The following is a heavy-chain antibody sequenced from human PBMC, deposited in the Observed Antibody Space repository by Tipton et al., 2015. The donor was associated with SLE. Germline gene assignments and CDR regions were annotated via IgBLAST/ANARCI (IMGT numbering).Heavy chain of an antibody. CDR1: GGSFSCYY. Sequence: LRLSCAVYGGSFSCYYWSWIRQPPGKGLEWIGEINHSGSTNYNPSLKSRVTISVDTSKNQFSLKLSSVTAADTAVYYCARGGDTAMASDIWGQGTMVTVSS. D-gene: IGHD5-18*01. CDR3: ARGGDTAMASDI. V-gene: IGHV4-34*01. CDR2: INHSGST. J-gene: IGHJ3*02.